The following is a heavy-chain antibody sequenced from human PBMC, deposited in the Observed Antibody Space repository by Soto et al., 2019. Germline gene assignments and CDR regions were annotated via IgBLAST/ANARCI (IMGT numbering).Heavy chain of an antibody. CDR1: GGTFSSYT. CDR2: IIPILGIA. CDR3: AREPTMVRGGEYYFDY. D-gene: IGHD3-10*01. J-gene: IGHJ4*02. V-gene: IGHV1-69*08. Sequence: QVQLVQSGAEVRKPGSSVKVSCKASGGTFSSYTISWVRQAPGQGLEWMGRIIPILGIANYAQKFQGRVTITADKPTSTAYMELSSLRSEDTAVYYCAREPTMVRGGEYYFDYWGQGTLVTVSS.